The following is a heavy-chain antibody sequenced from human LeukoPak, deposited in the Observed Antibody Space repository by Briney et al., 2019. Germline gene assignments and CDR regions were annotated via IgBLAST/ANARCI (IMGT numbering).Heavy chain of an antibody. D-gene: IGHD3-10*01. CDR1: GFTFSSYG. J-gene: IGHJ5*02. Sequence: GRSLRLSCAASGFTFSSYGMHWVRQAPGQGLEWMGWINPNSGGTNYAQKFQGRVTMTRDTSISTAYMELSGLRSDDTAVYYCARANMVRGVGLFFDRNWFDPWGQGTLVTVSS. CDR3: ARANMVRGVGLFFDRNWFDP. CDR2: INPNSGGT. V-gene: IGHV1-2*02.